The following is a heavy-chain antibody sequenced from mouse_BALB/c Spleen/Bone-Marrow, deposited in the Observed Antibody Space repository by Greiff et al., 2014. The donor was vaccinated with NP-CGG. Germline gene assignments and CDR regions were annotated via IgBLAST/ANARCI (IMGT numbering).Heavy chain of an antibody. J-gene: IGHJ2*01. CDR1: GYAFSVYW. CDR2: IYPGDGDT. V-gene: IGHV1-80*01. CDR3: ARGGISVDY. Sequence: QVQLQQSGAELVRPGSSVKISCKASGYAFSVYWMNWVKQRPGQGLEWTGQIYPGDGDTNYNGKFKGRATLTADKSSNTAYMQLSSLTSEDSAVYFCARGGISVDYWGQGTALTVSS.